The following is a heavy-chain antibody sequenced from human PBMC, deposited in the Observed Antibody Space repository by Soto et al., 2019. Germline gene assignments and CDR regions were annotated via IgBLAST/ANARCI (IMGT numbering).Heavy chain of an antibody. D-gene: IGHD3-3*02. CDR2: IYSGGST. CDR3: ARDLHHDPDAFRSSPTEH. J-gene: IGHJ4*01. V-gene: IGHV3-66*01. Sequence: EVQLVESGGGLVQPGGSLRLSCAASGFTVSSNYMSWVRQAPGKGLEWVSVIYSGGSTYYADSVKGRFTISRDNSKNTLYLQMNSLRAEDTAVYYCARDLHHDPDAFRSSPTEHCGHGTLVTVSS. CDR1: GFTVSSNY.